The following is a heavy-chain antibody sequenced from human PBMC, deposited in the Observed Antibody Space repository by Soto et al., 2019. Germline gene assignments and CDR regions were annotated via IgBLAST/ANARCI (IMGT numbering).Heavy chain of an antibody. D-gene: IGHD3-10*01. V-gene: IGHV4-31*03. CDR1: GGSISDGGYF. CDR2: THYSRSA. Sequence: SETLSLTCTVSGGSISDGGYFWSWIRQRPGTSLEWIGYTHYSRSAYYNPSLKSRVTISLDTSKRQFSLRLSSVTAADTAVYYCARLHGTGSYYHYYYGIDVWGQGTTVTVSS. CDR3: ARLHGTGSYYHYYYGIDV. J-gene: IGHJ6*02.